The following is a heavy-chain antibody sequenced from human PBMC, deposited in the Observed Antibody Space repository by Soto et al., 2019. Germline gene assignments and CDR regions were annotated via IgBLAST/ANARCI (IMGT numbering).Heavy chain of an antibody. CDR3: ARGQWFDP. CDR1: GYTFTSYD. CDR2: MNPDTGYT. J-gene: IGHJ5*02. V-gene: IGHV1-8*01. Sequence: ASVEVSCKASGYTFTSYDMNWVRQAPGQGLEWMGWMNPDTGYTGYAQKFQGRVTMARNTSISTAYMELSSLRSEDTAVYYCARGQWFDPWGQGTLVTVSS.